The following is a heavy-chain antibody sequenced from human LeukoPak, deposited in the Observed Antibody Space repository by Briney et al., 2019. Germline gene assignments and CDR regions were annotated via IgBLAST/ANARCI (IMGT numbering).Heavy chain of an antibody. D-gene: IGHD3-3*01. J-gene: IGHJ6*02. CDR2: IKQDGSEK. CDR3: ARDSGFYINGMDV. V-gene: IGHV3-7*01. CDR1: GFTFSSYW. Sequence: GGSLRLSCAASGFTFSSYWMSWVRQAPGKGLEWVANIKQDGSEKYYVDSVKGRFTISRDSAKNSLYLQMNSLRAEDTAVYYCARDSGFYINGMDVWGQGTTVTVSS.